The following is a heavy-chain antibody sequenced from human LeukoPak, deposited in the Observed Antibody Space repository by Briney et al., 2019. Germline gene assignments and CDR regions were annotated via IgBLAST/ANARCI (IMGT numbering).Heavy chain of an antibody. J-gene: IGHJ4*02. Sequence: GGSLRLSCAASGFTFSSYTMCWVRQAPGKGLEWVSSISITSGYIYYADSVKGRFIISRDNAKNSLYLQMNSLRDEDTAVYYCARDLFYDYWGQGTLVTVSS. D-gene: IGHD2-21*01. V-gene: IGHV3-21*01. CDR3: ARDLFYDY. CDR1: GFTFSSYT. CDR2: ISITSGYI.